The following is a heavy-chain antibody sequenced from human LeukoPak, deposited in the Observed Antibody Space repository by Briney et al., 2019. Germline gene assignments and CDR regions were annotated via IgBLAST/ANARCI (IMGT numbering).Heavy chain of an antibody. CDR1: GGSISSYY. J-gene: IGHJ4*02. D-gene: IGHD1-1*01. V-gene: IGHV4-4*09. Sequence: SETLSLTCTVSGGSISSYYWSWIRQPPGKGLEGIGYIYTSGSTNYNPSLKSRVTISVDTSKNQFSLKLSSVTAADTAVYYCARYWNGDYFDYCGQGPLVTVSS. CDR2: IYTSGST. CDR3: ARYWNGDYFDY.